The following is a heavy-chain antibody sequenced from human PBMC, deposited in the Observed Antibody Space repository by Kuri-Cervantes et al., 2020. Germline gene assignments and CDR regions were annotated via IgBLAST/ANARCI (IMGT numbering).Heavy chain of an antibody. CDR3: ATALAGTTTGEY. Sequence: GESLKISCAASGLTFSGSAIHWVRQASGKGLEWVGRIQNKPNNYATAYAASVKGRFTISRDDSKNTAYLQVNSLKTEDTAVYYCATALAGTTTGEYWGQGALVTVSS. J-gene: IGHJ4*02. CDR1: GLTFSGSA. D-gene: IGHD1-7*01. CDR2: IQNKPNNYAT. V-gene: IGHV3-73*01.